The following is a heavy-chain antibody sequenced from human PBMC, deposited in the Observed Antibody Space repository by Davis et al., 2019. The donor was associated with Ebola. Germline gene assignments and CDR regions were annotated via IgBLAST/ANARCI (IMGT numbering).Heavy chain of an antibody. Sequence: SETLSLTCTVSGDSIISTSYHWGWIRQPPGKGLEWIGSIYYIGTTYYNPSLKSRVTISVDTSKNQFSLKLSSVTAADTAVYYCARQAAYYDAESYAFDYWGQGTLVSVSS. V-gene: IGHV4-39*01. D-gene: IGHD3-22*01. CDR2: IYYIGTT. CDR1: GDSIISTSYH. CDR3: ARQAAYYDAESYAFDY. J-gene: IGHJ4*02.